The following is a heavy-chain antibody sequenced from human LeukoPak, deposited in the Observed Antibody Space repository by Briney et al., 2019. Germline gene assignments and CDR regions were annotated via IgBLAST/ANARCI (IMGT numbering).Heavy chain of an antibody. V-gene: IGHV3-30*03. D-gene: IGHD3-3*01. CDR2: ISNDGSRK. CDR3: ARDRAWNYFDY. CDR1: GFTFSRHG. Sequence: GGSLRLSCAPSGFTFSRHGMHWVRQAPGRGLEWVAIISNDGSRKYYAHSVEGRFTISRDNSKNTLYLQMDSLRAEDTAVYYCARDRAWNYFDYWGQGTLVTVSS. J-gene: IGHJ4*02.